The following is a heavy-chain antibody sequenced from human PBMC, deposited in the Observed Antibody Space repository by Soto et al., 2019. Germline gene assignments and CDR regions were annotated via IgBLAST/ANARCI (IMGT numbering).Heavy chain of an antibody. D-gene: IGHD6-19*01. CDR3: AREGGGCDY. J-gene: IGHJ4*02. V-gene: IGHV3-33*01. Sequence: QVQLVESGGGVVQPGRSLRLSCAASGFTFSSYGMHWVRQAPGKGLEWVAVIWYDGSNKYYADSVKGRFTISRDNSKNTLYLQMNSRRDEDKAVYYCAREGGGCDYWGQGTLVTVSS. CDR1: GFTFSSYG. CDR2: IWYDGSNK.